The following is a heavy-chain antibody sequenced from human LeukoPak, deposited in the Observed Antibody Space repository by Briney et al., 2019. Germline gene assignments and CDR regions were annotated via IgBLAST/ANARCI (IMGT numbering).Heavy chain of an antibody. Sequence: ASVRVSCKASGYTFTSYYMHWVRQAPGQGLEWMGIINPSGGSTSYAQKFQGRVTMTRDTSTSTVYMELSSLRSEDTAVYYCAGFIASAAFDYWGQGTLVTVSS. J-gene: IGHJ4*02. CDR1: GYTFTSYY. CDR3: AGFIASAAFDY. D-gene: IGHD6-25*01. V-gene: IGHV1-46*01. CDR2: INPSGGST.